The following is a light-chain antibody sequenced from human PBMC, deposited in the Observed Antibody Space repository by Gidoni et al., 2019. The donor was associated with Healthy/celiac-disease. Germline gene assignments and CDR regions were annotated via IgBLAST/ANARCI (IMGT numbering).Light chain of an antibody. V-gene: IGLV1-40*01. CDR2: GNS. Sequence: QSVLTQPPSVSGAPGQRVTISCTGSSSNIGAGYDVHWYQQLPGTAPKLLIYGNSNRPSGVPDRFSGSKSGTSASLAITGLQAEDEAYYYCQSYDSSLSGSLFGGGTKLTVL. J-gene: IGLJ3*02. CDR1: SSNIGAGYD. CDR3: QSYDSSLSGSL.